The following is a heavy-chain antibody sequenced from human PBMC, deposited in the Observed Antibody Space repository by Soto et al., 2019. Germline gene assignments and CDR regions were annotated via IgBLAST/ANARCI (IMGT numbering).Heavy chain of an antibody. CDR3: AHIVVAGLGYYFDY. D-gene: IGHD6-19*01. Sequence: QITLKESGPTLVKPTQTLTLTCTFSGFSLSSTRMAVGWIRQPPGKALEWLALIYWDDDKRYGPFLKSRLTITNDTSKNQVVLTMSNMDPVDTARYYCAHIVVAGLGYYFDYWGQGTLVTVSS. V-gene: IGHV2-5*05. CDR2: IYWDDDK. CDR1: GFSLSSTRMA. J-gene: IGHJ4*02.